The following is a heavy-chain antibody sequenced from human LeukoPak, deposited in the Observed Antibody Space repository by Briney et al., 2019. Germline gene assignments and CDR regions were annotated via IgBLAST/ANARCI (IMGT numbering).Heavy chain of an antibody. Sequence: GGSLRLSCAASGFTFSSYSMNWVRQAPGKGLEWVSSISSSSSYIYYADSVKGRFTISRDNAKNSLYLQMNSLRAEDTAVYYCARDTGGGYSCYDCWGQGTLATVSS. CDR2: ISSSSSYI. V-gene: IGHV3-21*04. J-gene: IGHJ4*02. D-gene: IGHD5-18*01. CDR3: ARDTGGGYSCYDC. CDR1: GFTFSSYS.